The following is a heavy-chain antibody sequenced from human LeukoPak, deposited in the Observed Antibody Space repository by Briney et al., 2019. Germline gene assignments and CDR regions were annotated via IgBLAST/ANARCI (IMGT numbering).Heavy chain of an antibody. CDR1: GGSISSYY. D-gene: IGHD3-22*01. J-gene: IGHJ6*03. CDR3: ARGWLSHYYYYYYMDV. CDR2: IYYSGST. V-gene: IGHV4-59*01. Sequence: PSETLSLTCTVSGGSISSYYWSWIRQPPGKGLEWIGYIYYSGSTNYNPSLKSRVTISVDTSKNQFSLKLSSVTAADTAVYYCARGWLSHYYYYYYMDVWGKGTTVTVSS.